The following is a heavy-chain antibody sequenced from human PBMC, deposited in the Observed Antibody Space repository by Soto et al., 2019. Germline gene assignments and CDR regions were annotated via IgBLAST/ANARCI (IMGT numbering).Heavy chain of an antibody. Sequence: EVQLLESGGDLVQPGGSLRLPCAASGFTFTSYAMSWIRQAPGKGLEWVSAITGGGDNTYYADSVKGRFTISRDNSKNTLYLQMNSLRAEDTAFYYCTQDGGSRDWLTVNWGQGTLVTVSS. CDR2: ITGGGDNT. J-gene: IGHJ4*02. CDR3: TQDGGSRDWLTVN. CDR1: GFTFTSYA. V-gene: IGHV3-23*01. D-gene: IGHD3-9*01.